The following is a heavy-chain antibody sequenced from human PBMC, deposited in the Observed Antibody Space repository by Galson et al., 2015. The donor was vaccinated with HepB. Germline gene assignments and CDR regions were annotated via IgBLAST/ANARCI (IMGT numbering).Heavy chain of an antibody. V-gene: IGHV3-23*01. CDR2: ISGSGVST. CDR1: GFTFSNYA. J-gene: IGHJ4*02. CDR3: ARDRARRHY. Sequence: LRLSCAASGFTFSNYAMSWVRQAPGKGLEWVSVISGSGVSTYYADSVKGRFTISRDNSKNTLYVQMNSLRAEDTAVYYCARDRARRHYWGQGTLVTVSS.